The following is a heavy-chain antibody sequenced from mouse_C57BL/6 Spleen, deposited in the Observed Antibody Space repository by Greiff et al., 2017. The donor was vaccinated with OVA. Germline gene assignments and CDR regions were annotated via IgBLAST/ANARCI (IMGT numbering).Heavy chain of an antibody. CDR2: IDPEDGET. Sequence: EVQLVESGAELVKPGASVKLSCTASGFNIKDYYMHWVKQRTEQGLEWIGRIDPEDGETKYAPKFQGKATITADTSSNTAYLQLSSLTSEDTAVYYCASYYYGSSLYYAMDYWGQGTSVTVSS. CDR3: ASYYYGSSLYYAMDY. J-gene: IGHJ4*01. CDR1: GFNIKDYY. V-gene: IGHV14-2*01. D-gene: IGHD1-1*01.